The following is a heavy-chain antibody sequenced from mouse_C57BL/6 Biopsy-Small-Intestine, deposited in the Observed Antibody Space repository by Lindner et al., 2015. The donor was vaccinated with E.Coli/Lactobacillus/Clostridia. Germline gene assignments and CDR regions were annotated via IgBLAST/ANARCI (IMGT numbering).Heavy chain of an antibody. CDR1: GFTFNTYA. D-gene: IGHD2-3*01. CDR2: IRSKSSNYAT. V-gene: IGHV10-3*01. CDR3: VRFYDDYYGGHFDV. J-gene: IGHJ1*03. Sequence: VQLQESGGGLVQPKGSLKLSCAVSGFTFNTYAMHWVRQAPGRGLEWVARIRSKSSNYATYYADSVKDRITISRDDSQSVLYLQMNNLKTEDTAMYYCVRFYDDYYGGHFDVWGTGTTVTVSS.